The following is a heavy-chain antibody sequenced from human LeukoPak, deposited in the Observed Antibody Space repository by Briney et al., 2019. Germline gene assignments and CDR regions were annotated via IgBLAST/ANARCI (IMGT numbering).Heavy chain of an antibody. Sequence: SETLSLTCTVSGGSISSYYWSWIRQPPGKGLEWIGYIYYSGSTYYNPSLKSRVTISVDTSKNQFSLKLSSVTAADTAVYYCAASSSGYPTYYYYYYMDVWGKGTTVTVSS. D-gene: IGHD3-22*01. CDR3: AASSSGYPTYYYYYYMDV. V-gene: IGHV4-59*04. CDR1: GGSISSYY. CDR2: IYYSGST. J-gene: IGHJ6*03.